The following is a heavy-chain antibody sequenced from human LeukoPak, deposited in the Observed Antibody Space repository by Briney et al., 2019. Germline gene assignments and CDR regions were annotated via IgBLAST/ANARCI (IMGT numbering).Heavy chain of an antibody. CDR2: FDPEDGET. J-gene: IGHJ4*02. D-gene: IGHD5-18*01. CDR3: ATEGQLWSPSQFDY. Sequence: PGASVKVSCKVSGYTLTELSMHWVRQAPGKGLEWMGGFDPEDGETIYAQKFRGRVTMTEDTSTDTAYMELSSLRSEDTAVYYCATEGQLWSPSQFDYWGQGTLVTVSS. CDR1: GYTLTELS. V-gene: IGHV1-24*01.